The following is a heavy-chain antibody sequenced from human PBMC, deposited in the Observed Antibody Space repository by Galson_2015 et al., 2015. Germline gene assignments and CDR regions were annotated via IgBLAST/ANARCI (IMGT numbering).Heavy chain of an antibody. CDR3: ARENGYCSGGSCPLSY. V-gene: IGHV3-33*01. Sequence: SLRLSCAASGFTFSSYGMHWVRQAPGKGLEWVAVIWYDGSNKYYADSVKGRFTISRDNSKNTLYLQMNSLRAEDTAVYYCARENGYCSGGSCPLSYWGQGTLVTVSS. D-gene: IGHD2-15*01. CDR1: GFTFSSYG. CDR2: IWYDGSNK. J-gene: IGHJ4*02.